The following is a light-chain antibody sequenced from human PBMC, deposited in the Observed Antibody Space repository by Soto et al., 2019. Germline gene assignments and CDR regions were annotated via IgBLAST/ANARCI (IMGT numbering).Light chain of an antibody. V-gene: IGLV2-11*01. CDR3: CSSANNYPLV. Sequence: QSVLTQPRSVSGSPGHSVTISCTGTSGGLGHYNYVSWYQQHPGKGPKLMIFDVNKRPSGVPDRFSGSKSGITASLTISGLQAEDEADYFCCSSANNYPLVFGGGTKLTVL. J-gene: IGLJ2*01. CDR1: SGGLGHYNY. CDR2: DVN.